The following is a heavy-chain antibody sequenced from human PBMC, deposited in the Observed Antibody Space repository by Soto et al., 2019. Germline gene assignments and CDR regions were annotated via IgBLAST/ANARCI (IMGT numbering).Heavy chain of an antibody. Sequence: PGGSLRLSCAASGFTFSSYGMHWVRQAPGKGLEWVAVISYDGSNKYYADSVKGRFTISRDNSKNTLYLQMNSLRAEDTAVYYCAKSLYCSSTSCYNGGTYYYYYGMDVWGQGTTVTVS. J-gene: IGHJ6*02. V-gene: IGHV3-30*18. CDR1: GFTFSSYG. CDR3: AKSLYCSSTSCYNGGTYYYYYGMDV. D-gene: IGHD2-2*02. CDR2: ISYDGSNK.